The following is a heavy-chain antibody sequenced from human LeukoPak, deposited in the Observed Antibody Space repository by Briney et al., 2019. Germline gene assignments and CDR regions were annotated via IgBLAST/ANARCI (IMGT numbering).Heavy chain of an antibody. CDR3: ARASPPSRYSGLLGY. V-gene: IGHV3-11*01. CDR2: ISDSGTTT. D-gene: IGHD5-12*01. J-gene: IGHJ4*02. CDR1: GFTFSDYY. Sequence: PGGSLRLSCAASGFTFSDYYMTWIRQAPGKGPEWVSDISDSGTTTYYADSVKGRFTISRDNAENSLYLQMNSLRAEDTAVYYCARASPPSRYSGLLGYWGQGTLVTVSS.